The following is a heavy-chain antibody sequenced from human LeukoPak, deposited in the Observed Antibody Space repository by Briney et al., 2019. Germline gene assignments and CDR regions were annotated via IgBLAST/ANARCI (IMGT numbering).Heavy chain of an antibody. CDR2: ISAYNGNT. V-gene: IGHV1-18*01. CDR1: GYTFTSYD. J-gene: IGHJ3*02. Sequence: ASVKVSCKASGYTFTSYDINWVRQAPGQGLEWMGWISAYNGNTNYAQKLQGRVTMTTDTSTSTAYMELRSLRSDDTAVYYCARGILRFLEWLAIDAFDIWGQGTMVTVSS. CDR3: ARGILRFLEWLAIDAFDI. D-gene: IGHD3-3*01.